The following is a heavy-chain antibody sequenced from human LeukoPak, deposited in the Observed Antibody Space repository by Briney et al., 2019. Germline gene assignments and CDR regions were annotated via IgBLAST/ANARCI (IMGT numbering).Heavy chain of an antibody. J-gene: IGHJ6*03. CDR1: GYTFTGYW. CDR3: ARVGLLHYYYMDV. V-gene: IGHV1-46*01. Sequence: ASVKVSCKAFGYTFTGYWMHWVRQAPGQGPEWMGVISPSGGSTIYAQKFKGRVTLTRDMSTSTDYLELSSLRSEDTAVYYCARVGLLHYYYMDVWGKGTTVTVSS. CDR2: ISPSGGST. D-gene: IGHD3-22*01.